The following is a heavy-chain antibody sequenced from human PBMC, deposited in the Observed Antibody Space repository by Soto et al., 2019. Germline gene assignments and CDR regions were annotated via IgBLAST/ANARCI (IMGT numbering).Heavy chain of an antibody. CDR3: ARDDIPGRAVAIYGMDV. CDR1: GFTFSNYG. CDR2: IWYDGSNK. V-gene: IGHV3-33*01. J-gene: IGHJ6*02. Sequence: FLRLSCAASGFTFSNYGMHWVRQAPGKGLEWVAVIWYDGSNKYYADPVKGRFTISRDNSKNTLYLQINSLRAEDTAVYYCARDDIPGRAVAIYGMDVWGQGTTVTVSS. D-gene: IGHD6-19*01.